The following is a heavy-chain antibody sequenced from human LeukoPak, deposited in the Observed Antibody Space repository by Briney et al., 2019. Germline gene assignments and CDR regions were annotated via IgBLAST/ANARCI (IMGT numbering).Heavy chain of an antibody. CDR2: IYSGGST. CDR1: GFTFSSYG. D-gene: IGHD6-19*01. Sequence: PGGSLRLSCAASGFTFSSYGMHWVRQAPGKGLEWVSVIYSGGSTYYADSVKGRFTISRDNSKNTLYLQMNSLRAEDTAVYYCARGTQVAGYAFDIWGQGTMVTVSS. J-gene: IGHJ3*02. V-gene: IGHV3-53*01. CDR3: ARGTQVAGYAFDI.